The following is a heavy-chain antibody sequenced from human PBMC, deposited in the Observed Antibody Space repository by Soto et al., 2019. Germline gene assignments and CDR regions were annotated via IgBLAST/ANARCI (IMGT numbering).Heavy chain of an antibody. CDR3: ARGHSVNAGIITY. Sequence: EVQLVASGGGLVQPGGSLRLSCAASGFTIATSHMNWVRQPPGKGLAWISYIISGGSISYADSVRGRFTISRDIAENSLYLQMNSLRAEDTAVYYCARGHSVNAGIITYWGQGILVTVSS. CDR2: IISGGSI. V-gene: IGHV3-48*01. D-gene: IGHD6-13*01. CDR1: GFTIATSH. J-gene: IGHJ4*02.